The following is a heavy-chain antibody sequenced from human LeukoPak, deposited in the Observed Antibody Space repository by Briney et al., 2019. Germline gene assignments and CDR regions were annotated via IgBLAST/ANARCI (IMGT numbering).Heavy chain of an antibody. Sequence: SETLSLTSTVSGGSISSYYWSWIRQPPGKGLEWIGYIYYSGSTNYNPSLKSRVTISVDTSKNQFSLKLSSVTAADTAVYYCARGSYISDYWGQGTLVTVSS. D-gene: IGHD3-10*01. CDR2: IYYSGST. J-gene: IGHJ4*02. V-gene: IGHV4-59*01. CDR1: GGSISSYY. CDR3: ARGSYISDY.